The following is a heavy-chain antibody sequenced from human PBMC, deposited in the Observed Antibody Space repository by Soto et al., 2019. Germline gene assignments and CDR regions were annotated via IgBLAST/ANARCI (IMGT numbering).Heavy chain of an antibody. CDR3: ARYTVTTTYYFDY. CDR1: GGSISSYY. CDR2: IYYSGST. D-gene: IGHD4-17*01. V-gene: IGHV4-59*12. Sequence: SETLSLTCNVSGGSISSYYWSWIRQPPGKGLEWIGFIYYSGSTYYNPSLKSRITISVDTSKNQFSLKLSSVTAADTAVYYCARYTVTTTYYFDYWGQGTLVTVSS. J-gene: IGHJ4*02.